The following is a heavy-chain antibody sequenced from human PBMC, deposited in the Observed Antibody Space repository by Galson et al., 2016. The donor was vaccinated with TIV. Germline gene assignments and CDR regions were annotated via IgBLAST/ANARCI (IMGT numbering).Heavy chain of an antibody. D-gene: IGHD3/OR15-3a*01. Sequence: LRLSCAASGFTFRTYAMHWVRQAPGKGLEWVAVISYDGSIKHYADSVKGRFTISRDNSKNTLYLQMNSLRSEDTAVYFCARGLTIFGLVTPRNDMDVWGQGTTVTVSS. CDR3: ARGLTIFGLVTPRNDMDV. CDR2: ISYDGSIK. V-gene: IGHV3-30-3*01. J-gene: IGHJ6*02. CDR1: GFTFRTYA.